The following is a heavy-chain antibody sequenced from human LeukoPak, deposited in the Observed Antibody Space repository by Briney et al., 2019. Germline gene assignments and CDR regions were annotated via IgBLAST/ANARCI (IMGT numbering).Heavy chain of an antibody. CDR2: IRGKTDGGIT. CDR3: ILAAAGPAY. J-gene: IGHJ4*02. D-gene: IGHD6-13*01. Sequence: GGSLRLSCAASGFTFTNAWMTWVRQAPGKGLEWVGRIRGKTDGGITDYAAPVKGRFTISRDDSKNTLYLQMTSLQTEDTAVYYCILAAAGPAYWGQGTLVTVSS. CDR1: GFTFTNAW. V-gene: IGHV3-15*01.